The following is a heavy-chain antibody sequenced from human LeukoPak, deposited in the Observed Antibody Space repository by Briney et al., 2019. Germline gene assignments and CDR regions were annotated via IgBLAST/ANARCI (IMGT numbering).Heavy chain of an antibody. V-gene: IGHV3-9*01. Sequence: GGSLRLSCAASGFTFDDYAMHWVRQAPGKGLEWVSGISWNSGSIGYADSVKGRFTISRDNAKSSLYLQMNSLRAEDTALYYCAKMRAAAAFDYWGQGTLVTVSS. CDR1: GFTFDDYA. J-gene: IGHJ4*02. CDR3: AKMRAAAAFDY. CDR2: ISWNSGSI. D-gene: IGHD6-13*01.